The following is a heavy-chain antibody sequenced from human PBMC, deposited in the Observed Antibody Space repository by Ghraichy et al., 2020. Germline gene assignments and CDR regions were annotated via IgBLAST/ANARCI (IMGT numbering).Heavy chain of an antibody. CDR1: GFTFSSYA. Sequence: GGSLRLSCAASGFTFSSYAMSWVRQAPGKGLEWVSAISGSGDSTYYADSVKGRFTISRDNSKNTLYLQMNSLRAEDTAVYYCAKARGGYYYDSSVDYWGQGTLVTVSS. V-gene: IGHV3-23*01. CDR2: ISGSGDST. D-gene: IGHD3-22*01. J-gene: IGHJ4*02. CDR3: AKARGGYYYDSSVDY.